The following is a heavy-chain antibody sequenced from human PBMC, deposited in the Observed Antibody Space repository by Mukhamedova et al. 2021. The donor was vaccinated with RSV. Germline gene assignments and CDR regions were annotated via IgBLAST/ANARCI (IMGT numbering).Heavy chain of an antibody. Sequence: IRQPPGKGLEFVGYIYYSGSTNYNPSLRSRATISVDKSKNQVSLKLDSVTAADTAMYYCARIWVTRTYYYFFDIWGQGTLVNVYS. D-gene: IGHD3-22*01. CDR3: ARIWVTRTYYYFFDI. J-gene: IGHJ4*02. CDR2: IYYSGST. V-gene: IGHV4-59*08.